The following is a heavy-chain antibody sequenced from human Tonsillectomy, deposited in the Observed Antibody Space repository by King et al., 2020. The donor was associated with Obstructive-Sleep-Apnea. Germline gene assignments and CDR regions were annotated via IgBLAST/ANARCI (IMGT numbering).Heavy chain of an antibody. CDR3: ARRAPVEYYFDF. CDR1: GFTFTSYA. D-gene: IGHD2-2*01. CDR2: ISGSGGST. Sequence: EVQLVESGGGLVQPGGSLRLSCAASGFTFTSYALTVVRQAPGRGLEWVSTISGSGGSTHYANSVKGRFTNSRDNSKNMLYLQMNSLRVEDTAIYYCARRAPVEYYFDFWGQGTLVTVSS. J-gene: IGHJ4*02. V-gene: IGHV3-23*04.